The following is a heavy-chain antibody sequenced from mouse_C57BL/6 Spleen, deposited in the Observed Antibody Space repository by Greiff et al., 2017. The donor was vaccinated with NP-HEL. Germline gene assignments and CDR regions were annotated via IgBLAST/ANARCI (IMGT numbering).Heavy chain of an antibody. J-gene: IGHJ3*01. CDR2: IDPSDSYT. D-gene: IGHD2-4*01. Sequence: VKLQQPGAELVRPGTSVKLSCKASGYTFTSYWMHWVKQRPGQGLEWIGVIDPSDSYTNYNQKFKGKATLTVDTSSSTAYMQLSSLTSEDSAVYYCARVGDYDGGFAYWGQGTLVTVSA. CDR3: ARVGDYDGGFAY. CDR1: GYTFTSYW. V-gene: IGHV1-59*01.